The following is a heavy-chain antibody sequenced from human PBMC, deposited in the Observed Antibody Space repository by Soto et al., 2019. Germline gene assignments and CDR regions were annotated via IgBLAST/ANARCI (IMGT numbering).Heavy chain of an antibody. CDR1: GFTFSSYA. D-gene: IGHD6-19*01. J-gene: IGHJ4*02. CDR3: AKDLVDVRSSGYFDY. CDR2: ISGSGGST. V-gene: IGHV3-23*01. Sequence: GGSLRLSCAASGFTFSSYAMSWVRQAPGKGLEWVSAISGSGGSTYYADSVKGRFTISRDNSKNTLYLQMNSLRAEDTAVYYCAKDLVDVRSSGYFDYWGQGTLVTVSS.